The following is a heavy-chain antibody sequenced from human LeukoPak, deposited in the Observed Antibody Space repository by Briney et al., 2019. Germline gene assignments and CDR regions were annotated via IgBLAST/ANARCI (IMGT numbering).Heavy chain of an antibody. J-gene: IGHJ5*02. CDR2: INTNTGNP. D-gene: IGHD3-22*01. Sequence: ASVKVSCKASGYTFTSYYMHWVRQAPGQGLEWMGWINTNTGNPTYAQGFTGRFVFSLDTSVSTAYLQISSLKAEDTAVYYCARGPFRGGYYYADWFDPWGQGTLVTVSS. CDR1: GYTFTSYY. V-gene: IGHV7-4-1*02. CDR3: ARGPFRGGYYYADWFDP.